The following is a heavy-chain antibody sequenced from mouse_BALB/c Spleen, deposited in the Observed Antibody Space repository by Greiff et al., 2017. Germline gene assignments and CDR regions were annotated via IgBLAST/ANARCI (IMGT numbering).Heavy chain of an antibody. CDR1: GDSITSGY. CDR3: ARWGSYGEDYAMDY. CDR2: ISYSGST. V-gene: IGHV3-8*02. Sequence: VQLKESGPSLVKPSQTLSLTCSVTGDSITSGYWNWIRKFPGNKLEYMGYISYSGSTYYNPSLKSRISITRDTSKNQYYLQLNSVTTEDTATYYCARWGSYGEDYAMDYWGQGTSVTVSS. J-gene: IGHJ4*01. D-gene: IGHD1-1*02.